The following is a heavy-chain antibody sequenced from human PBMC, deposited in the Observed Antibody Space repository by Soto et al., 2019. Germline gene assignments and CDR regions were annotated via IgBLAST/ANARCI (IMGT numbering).Heavy chain of an antibody. CDR3: ARVFSSGSGWMYYFDF. CDR1: TGSISSGNW. CDR2: IYYTGAT. Sequence: QVQLRESGPGLVEASGTLSLTCEVSTGSISSGNWWSWVRQPPGKGLEWIGEIYYTGATNYNPSLKSRITMTMDKSKDHVSLSLRSATAADTAVYYCARVFSSGSGWMYYFDFWGQGTLVSVSS. J-gene: IGHJ4*02. D-gene: IGHD6-25*01. V-gene: IGHV4-4*02.